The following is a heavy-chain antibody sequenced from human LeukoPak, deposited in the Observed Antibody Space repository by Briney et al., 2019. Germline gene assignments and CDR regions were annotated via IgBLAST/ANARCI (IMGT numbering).Heavy chain of an antibody. CDR3: ARVIGGLAFRTFDY. CDR2: INPSGGST. CDR1: GYTFTRHY. J-gene: IGHJ4*02. D-gene: IGHD3-22*01. Sequence: ASVKVSCKASGYTFTRHYMHWVRQAPGQGLEWMGIINPSGGSTIYAQKFQGRVTMTRDTSTSTVYMELSSLRSEDTAVYYCARVIGGLAFRTFDYWGQGTLVTVSS. V-gene: IGHV1-46*01.